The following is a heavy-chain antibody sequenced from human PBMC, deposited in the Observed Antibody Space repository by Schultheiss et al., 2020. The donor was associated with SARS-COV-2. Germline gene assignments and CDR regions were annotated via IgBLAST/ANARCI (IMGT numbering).Heavy chain of an antibody. CDR3: ACTYYYGSGSYENAFDI. CDR2: IYYSGST. V-gene: IGHV4-39*01. J-gene: IGHJ3*02. D-gene: IGHD3-10*01. CDR1: GGSISSYY. Sequence: SETLSLTCTVSGGSISSYYWAWIRQPPGKGLEWIGSIYYSGSTYYNPSLKSRVTISVDTSKKQFSLKLSSVTAADTALYYCACTYYYGSGSYENAFDIWGQGTMVTGSS.